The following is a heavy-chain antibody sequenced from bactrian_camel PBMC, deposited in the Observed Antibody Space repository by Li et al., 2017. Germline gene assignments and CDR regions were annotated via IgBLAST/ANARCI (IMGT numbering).Heavy chain of an antibody. J-gene: IGHJ6*01. V-gene: IGHV3S40*01. CDR1: GLTSSTYY. CDR3: AADWSGTYACRSRAIGAPDFAY. Sequence: VQLVESGGGLVQPGGSLRLSCAASGLTSSTYYINWVRQAPGKEREGVALLDISWGSTYYANSVKGRFTISRDNANNTVYLQMNSLKPEDTAMYYCAADWSGTYACRSRAIGAPDFAYLGQGTQVTVS. D-gene: IGHD3*01. CDR2: LDISWGST.